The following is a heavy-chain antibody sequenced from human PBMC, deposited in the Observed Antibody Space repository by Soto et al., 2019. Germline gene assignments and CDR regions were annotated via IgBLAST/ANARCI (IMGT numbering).Heavy chain of an antibody. CDR2: IKSKTDGGTT. Sequence: GGSLRLSCAASGFTFSNALMSWVRQAPGKGLEWVGRIKSKTDGGTTDYAAPVKGRFTISRDDSKNTLYLQMNSLKTEDTAVYYCTTASGSGSYPDYWGQGTLVTVSS. CDR3: TTASGSGSYPDY. CDR1: GFTFSNAL. V-gene: IGHV3-15*01. J-gene: IGHJ4*02. D-gene: IGHD3-10*01.